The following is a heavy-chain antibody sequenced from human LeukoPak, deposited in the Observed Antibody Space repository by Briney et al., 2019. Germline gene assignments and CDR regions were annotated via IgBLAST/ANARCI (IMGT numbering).Heavy chain of an antibody. CDR3: AKDLYGDYADY. CDR1: GFTFSDYN. V-gene: IGHV3-23*01. J-gene: IGHJ4*02. D-gene: IGHD4-17*01. Sequence: GGSLRLSCAASGFTFSDYNMRWIRQAPGKGLEWVSAISGSGGSTYYADSVKGRFTISRDNSKNTRYLQMNSLRAEDTAVYYCAKDLYGDYADYWGQGTLVTVSS. CDR2: ISGSGGST.